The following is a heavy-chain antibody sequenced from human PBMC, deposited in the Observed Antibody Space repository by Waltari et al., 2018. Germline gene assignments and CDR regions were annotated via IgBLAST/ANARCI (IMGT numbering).Heavy chain of an antibody. CDR3: SRDNSDRPDFGSGYFRT. CDR2: ISSSSRFI. CDR1: GFMFSTST. V-gene: IGHV3-21*01. Sequence: DEQLVESGGGLVKPGGSLRLSCAASGFMFSTSTMSWVRQAPGKGLEWVASISSSSRFIYYADSVKGRFTISRDNAKNSVYLQMNSLGAEDTAVYYCSRDNSDRPDFGSGYFRTWGQGTLVTVSS. D-gene: IGHD3-3*01. J-gene: IGHJ5*02.